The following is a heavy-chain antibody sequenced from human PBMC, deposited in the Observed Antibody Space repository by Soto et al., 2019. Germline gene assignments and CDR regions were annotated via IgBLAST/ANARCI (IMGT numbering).Heavy chain of an antibody. CDR3: AREGRGKKAGYNGLVSLGY. V-gene: IGHV1-69*06. Sequence: QVQLVQSGAEVKTPGSSLKVSCTVSGSRFSNYVISWVRQAPGHGLEWLGRIIPIFNSTQYAQKFQGRVTITADKSTNTASLELSSLRSDHTAVYYCAREGRGKKAGYNGLVSLGYWGQGTLVTVSS. CDR1: GSRFSNYV. J-gene: IGHJ4*02. D-gene: IGHD2-2*02. CDR2: IIPIFNST.